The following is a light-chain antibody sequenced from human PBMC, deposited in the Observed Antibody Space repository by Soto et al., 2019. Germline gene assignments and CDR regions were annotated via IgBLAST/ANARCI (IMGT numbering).Light chain of an antibody. Sequence: QSVLTQPPSVSGAPGQKVTISRSGSSTNIGNNYVSWYQHLPGTAPKLLIYDNSERPSGIPDRFSGSKSGTSATLGITGLQTGDEADYYCGTWDSSLSAGIFGGGTKLTVL. V-gene: IGLV1-51*01. J-gene: IGLJ2*01. CDR2: DNS. CDR1: STNIGNNY. CDR3: GTWDSSLSAGI.